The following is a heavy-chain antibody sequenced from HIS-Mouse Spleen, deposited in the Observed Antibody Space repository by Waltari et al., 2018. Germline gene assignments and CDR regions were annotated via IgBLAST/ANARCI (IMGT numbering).Heavy chain of an antibody. J-gene: IGHJ2*01. CDR3: AREIPYSSSWYDWYFDL. CDR1: GGSLRSSSYY. CDR2: IYYSGST. D-gene: IGHD6-13*01. Sequence: QLQLQESGPGLVKPSETLSLTCTVSGGSLRSSSYYWGWIRQPQGKGLGWIGSIYYSGSTYYNPSLKSRVTISVETSKNQFSLKLSSVTAADTAVYYCAREIPYSSSWYDWYFDLWGRGTLVTVSS. V-gene: IGHV4-39*07.